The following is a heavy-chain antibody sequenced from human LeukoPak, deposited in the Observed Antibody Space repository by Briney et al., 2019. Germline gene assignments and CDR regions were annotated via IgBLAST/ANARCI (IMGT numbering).Heavy chain of an antibody. J-gene: IGHJ4*02. CDR1: GFTVSSNY. Sequence: PGGSLRLACAASGFTVSSNYMSWVRQAPGKGLEWVSVIYSGGSTYYADSVKGRFTISRDNSKNTLYLQMNSLRTEDTAVYSCAKDRWAYCGGDCFLDYWGQGTLVTVSS. V-gene: IGHV3-53*05. D-gene: IGHD2-21*02. CDR3: AKDRWAYCGGDCFLDY. CDR2: IYSGGST.